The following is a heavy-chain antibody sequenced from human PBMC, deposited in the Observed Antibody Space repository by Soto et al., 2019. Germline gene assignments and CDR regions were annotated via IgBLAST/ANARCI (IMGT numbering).Heavy chain of an antibody. D-gene: IGHD2-2*01. V-gene: IGHV1-2*04. CDR3: SRADCSRTSYYSDFAY. CDR1: GYTVTGYY. Sequence: SVKVSCRASGYTVTGYYMHCVRQTNGQGLEWMGWINPNSGGTNYAQKFQGWVTMTRDTSISTAYMELSRLRSDDTDVYYCSRADCSRTSYYSDFAYWGQGTLVTVSP. CDR2: INPNSGGT. J-gene: IGHJ4*02.